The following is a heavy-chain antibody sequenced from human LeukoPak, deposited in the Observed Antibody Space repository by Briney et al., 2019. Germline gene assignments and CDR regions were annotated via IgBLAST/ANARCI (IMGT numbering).Heavy chain of an antibody. CDR1: GFTFRSYG. J-gene: IGHJ4*02. CDR2: ISRSGGST. D-gene: IGHD6-13*01. V-gene: IGHV3-23*01. Sequence: PGRSLRLSCAASGFTFRSYGMHWVRQAPGKGLEWVSAISRSGGSTYYTDSVKGRFTISRDNSKNTLYLQMNSLRAEDTAVYYCAKDYSSSWYFWGQGTLVTVSS. CDR3: AKDYSSSWYF.